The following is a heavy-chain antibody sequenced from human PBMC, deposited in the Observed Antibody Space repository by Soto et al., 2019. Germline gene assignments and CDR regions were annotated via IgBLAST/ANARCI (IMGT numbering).Heavy chain of an antibody. D-gene: IGHD1-1*01. Sequence: GGSLRLSCAASGFTFSSYWMHWVRQAPGKGLGWVSRINSDGSSTSYAGSVKGRFTISRDNAKNTLYLQMNSLRAEDTAVYYCARDRRTNDAFDIWGQGTMVTVSS. V-gene: IGHV3-74*01. CDR2: INSDGSST. J-gene: IGHJ3*02. CDR1: GFTFSSYW. CDR3: ARDRRTNDAFDI.